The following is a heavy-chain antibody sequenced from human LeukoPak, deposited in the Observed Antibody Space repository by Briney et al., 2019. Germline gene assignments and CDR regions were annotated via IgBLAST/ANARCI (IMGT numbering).Heavy chain of an antibody. CDR1: GFSVSSSGVA. J-gene: IGHJ4*02. Sequence: SGPTLVKPTQTLTVTCSFSGFSVSSSGVAVTWIRQLPGKALEWLALVYWTDEKHYNPSLNNRLTITKDTSKNQVVLTMTNMDPMDTATFYCALRFSEALAFDYWGQGMLVTVSS. CDR2: VYWTDEK. CDR3: ALRFSEALAFDY. V-gene: IGHV2-5*01. D-gene: IGHD6-6*01.